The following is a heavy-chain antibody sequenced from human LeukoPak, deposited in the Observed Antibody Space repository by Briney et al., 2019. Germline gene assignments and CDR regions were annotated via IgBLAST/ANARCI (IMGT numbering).Heavy chain of an antibody. J-gene: IGHJ3*02. V-gene: IGHV4-30-4*01. CDR2: IYYSGSA. CDR1: GGSTSTGDYY. CDR3: ARVQGDFPWAFDI. Sequence: SETLSLTCTVSGGSTSTGDYYWSWIRQPPGKGLEWIGYIYYSGSAYYNPSLKSQVAILVDTSKNQYPLKLTSVTAADTAVYYCARVQGDFPWAFDIWGQGTMVTVSS. D-gene: IGHD2-21*02.